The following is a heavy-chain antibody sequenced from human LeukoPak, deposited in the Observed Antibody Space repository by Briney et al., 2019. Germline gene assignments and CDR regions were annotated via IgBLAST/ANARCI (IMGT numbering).Heavy chain of an antibody. Sequence: SETLSLTCTVSGGSISSGSYYWSWIRQPAGKGLEWIGRIYTSGSTNYNPSLKSRVTISVDTSKNQFSLKLSSVTAADTAVYYCARLLWFGEESGDYWGQGTLVTVSS. J-gene: IGHJ4*02. V-gene: IGHV4-61*02. CDR1: GGSISSGSYY. CDR3: ARLLWFGEESGDY. CDR2: IYTSGST. D-gene: IGHD3-10*01.